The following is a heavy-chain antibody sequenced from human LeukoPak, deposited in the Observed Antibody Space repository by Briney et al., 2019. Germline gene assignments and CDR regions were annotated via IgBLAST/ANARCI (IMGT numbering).Heavy chain of an antibody. J-gene: IGHJ6*02. D-gene: IGHD3-10*01. V-gene: IGHV4-39*07. CDR1: GGSISSGSYY. Sequence: PSETLSLTCTVSGGSISSGSYYWGWIRRPPGKGLEWIGSIYYSGSTYYNPSLKSRVTISVDTSKNQFSLKLSSVTAADTAVYYCARDDLYGSGSYLTLQVYYYGMDVWGQGTTVTVSS. CDR3: ARDDLYGSGSYLTLQVYYYGMDV. CDR2: IYYSGST.